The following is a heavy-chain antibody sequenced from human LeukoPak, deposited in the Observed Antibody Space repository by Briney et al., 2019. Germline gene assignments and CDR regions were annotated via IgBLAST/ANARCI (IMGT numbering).Heavy chain of an antibody. CDR1: GFTFSSYG. V-gene: IGHV3-30*18. D-gene: IGHD3-10*01. CDR2: ISYDGSNK. Sequence: PGGSLRLSCAASGFTFSSYGMHWVRQAPGKGLEWVAVISYDGSNKYYADSVKGRFTISRDNSKNTLYLQMNSLRAEDTAVYYCAKDRRSKSSGSYYIVYYYYGMDVWGQGTTVTVSS. CDR3: AKDRRSKSSGSYYIVYYYYGMDV. J-gene: IGHJ6*02.